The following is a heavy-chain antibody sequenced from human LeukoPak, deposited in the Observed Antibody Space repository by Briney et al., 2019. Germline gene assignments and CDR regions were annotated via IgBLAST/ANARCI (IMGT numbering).Heavy chain of an antibody. Sequence: GGSLRLSCVGSGFVFHDYSMTWVRQAPGKGLEWVSGITWNNETLDYADSVKGRFIISRDNAKNSIYLQMNSLKAEDTALYYCARDWGSSGWFYFDSWGQGTLVSVSS. J-gene: IGHJ4*02. CDR1: GFVFHDYS. CDR3: ARDWGSSGWFYFDS. D-gene: IGHD6-19*01. V-gene: IGHV3-9*01. CDR2: ITWNNETL.